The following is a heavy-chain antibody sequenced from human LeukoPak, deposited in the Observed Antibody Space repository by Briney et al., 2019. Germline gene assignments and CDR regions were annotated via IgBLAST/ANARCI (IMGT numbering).Heavy chain of an antibody. D-gene: IGHD3-22*01. V-gene: IGHV1-2*02. CDR3: ARVGSRSLLYDSSGRDY. CDR2: INPNSGGT. J-gene: IGHJ4*02. Sequence: ASVKVSCKASGYTFTGYYMHWVRQAPGQGLEWMGWINPNSGGTNYAQKFQGRVTMTRDTSISTAYMEPSRLRSDDTAVYYCARVGSRSLLYDSSGRDYWGQGTLVTVSS. CDR1: GYTFTGYY.